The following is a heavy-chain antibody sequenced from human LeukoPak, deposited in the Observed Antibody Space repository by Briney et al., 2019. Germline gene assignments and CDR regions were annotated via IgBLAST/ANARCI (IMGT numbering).Heavy chain of an antibody. D-gene: IGHD1-26*01. V-gene: IGHV1-8*03. CDR3: ARNIVGAPT. CDR1: GGTFSSYA. Sequence: ASVKVSCKASGGTFSSYAISWVRQAPGQGLEWMGWMNPNSGNTGYAQKFQGRVTITRDTSASTAYMELSSLRSEDTAVYYCARNIVGAPTWGQGTLVTVSS. J-gene: IGHJ4*02. CDR2: MNPNSGNT.